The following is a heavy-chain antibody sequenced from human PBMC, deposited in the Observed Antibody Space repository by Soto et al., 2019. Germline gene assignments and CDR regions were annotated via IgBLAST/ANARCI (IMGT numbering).Heavy chain of an antibody. V-gene: IGHV4-34*01. D-gene: IGHD1-1*01. CDR2: MSHSGGT. CDR3: ARVERGTATTVVDPFHI. Sequence: QVQLQQWGAGLLKPSETLSLTCAVYGGSVSSGSYYWSWIRQPPGKGLEWIGEMSHSGGTHFNPCLKSRVTISVDTSKNQFSLKMSFVTAADTALYYCARVERGTATTVVDPFHIWGAGTMVTVSS. CDR1: GGSVSSGSYY. J-gene: IGHJ3*02.